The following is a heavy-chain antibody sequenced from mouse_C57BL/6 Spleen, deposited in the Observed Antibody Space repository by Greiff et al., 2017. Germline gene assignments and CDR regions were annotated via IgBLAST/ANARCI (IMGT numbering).Heavy chain of an antibody. Sequence: EVKLEESGGGLVKPGGSLKLSCAASGFTFSSYAMSWVRQTPEKRLEWVATISDGGSYTYYPDNVKGRFTISRDNAKNNLYLQMSHLKSDDTAMYYCARDRGPYYFDYWGQGTTLTVSS. CDR3: ARDRGPYYFDY. J-gene: IGHJ2*01. V-gene: IGHV5-4*01. CDR2: ISDGGSYT. D-gene: IGHD1-1*02. CDR1: GFTFSSYA.